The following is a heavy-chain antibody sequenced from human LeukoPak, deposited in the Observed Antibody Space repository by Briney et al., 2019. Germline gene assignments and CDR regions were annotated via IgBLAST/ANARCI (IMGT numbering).Heavy chain of an antibody. V-gene: IGHV3-23*01. Sequence: GGSLRLSCAASGFTFSSYAMSWVRQAPGKGLEWVSTISGSGGSTYYADSVKGRFTISRDNSKNTLYLQMNSLRAEDMAVYYCAKDEMATIPYYFDYWGQGTLVTVSS. J-gene: IGHJ4*02. CDR3: AKDEMATIPYYFDY. D-gene: IGHD5-24*01. CDR2: ISGSGGST. CDR1: GFTFSSYA.